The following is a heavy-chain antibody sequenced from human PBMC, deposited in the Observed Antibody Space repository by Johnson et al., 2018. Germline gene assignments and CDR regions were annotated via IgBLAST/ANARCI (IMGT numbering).Heavy chain of an antibody. CDR2: ITADGSST. Sequence: VQLQESGGGLVHPGGSLRLSCAASGLTFSNYWMHWVRQAPGKGLVWVSRITADGSSTKYADSMKGRFTISRDNAKNTLYLQMNSLRAEDTAMYYCARDNGYATPFDIWGQGTMVTVSP. D-gene: IGHD2-15*01. J-gene: IGHJ3*02. CDR1: GLTFSNYW. V-gene: IGHV3-74*03. CDR3: ARDNGYATPFDI.